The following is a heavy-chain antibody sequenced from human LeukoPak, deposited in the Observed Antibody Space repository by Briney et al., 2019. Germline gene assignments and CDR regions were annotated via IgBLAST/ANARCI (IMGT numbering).Heavy chain of an antibody. CDR1: GGSFSSTTYY. CDR2: VYYSGST. J-gene: IGHJ4*02. CDR3: ARQYYDSSGYYPWYFDY. Sequence: SETLPLTCTVSGGSFSSTTYYWGWIRQPPGKGLEWIGSVYYSGSTYYNQSLKSRVTISVEPSKNQFSLKLTSVTAAETAVYYCARQYYDSSGYYPWYFDYWGQGTLVTVSS. D-gene: IGHD3-22*01. V-gene: IGHV4-39*01.